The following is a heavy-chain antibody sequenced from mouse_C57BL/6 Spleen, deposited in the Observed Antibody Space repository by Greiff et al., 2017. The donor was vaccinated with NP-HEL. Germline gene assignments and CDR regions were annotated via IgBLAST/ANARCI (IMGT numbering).Heavy chain of an antibody. CDR1: GFNIKDYY. CDR3: ATVDGDPYYSES. J-gene: IGHJ2*01. V-gene: IGHV14-2*01. D-gene: IGHD2-13*01. Sequence: VQLKESGAELVKPGASVKLSCTASGFNIKDYYMHWVKQRTEQGLEWIGRIDPEDGETKYAPKFQGKATITADTSSNTAYLPLSSLTSEATAVFYSATVDGDPYYSESWGQGTTLTDSS. CDR2: IDPEDGET.